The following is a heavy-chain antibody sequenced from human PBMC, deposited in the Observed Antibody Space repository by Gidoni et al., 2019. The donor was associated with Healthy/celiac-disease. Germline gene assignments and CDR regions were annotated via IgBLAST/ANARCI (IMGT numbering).Heavy chain of an antibody. CDR2: INPSGGST. V-gene: IGHV1-46*03. D-gene: IGHD2-15*01. Sequence: QVQLVQSGAEVKTPGASVKVSCKASGSTFPSYYIHWVRQAPGQGLEWMGIINPSGGSTRYSQKCQGRVTMTRDTSTSTVYMELSSLRSEDTAVYYCARGVEYCSGGSCYSGWFDPWGQGTLVTVSS. CDR1: GSTFPSYY. CDR3: ARGVEYCSGGSCYSGWFDP. J-gene: IGHJ5*02.